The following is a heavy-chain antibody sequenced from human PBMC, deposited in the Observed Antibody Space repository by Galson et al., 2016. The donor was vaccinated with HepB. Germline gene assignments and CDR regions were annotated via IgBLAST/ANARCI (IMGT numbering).Heavy chain of an antibody. V-gene: IGHV3-74*01. Sequence: CAASGFTFRHYWMHWVRQAPGKGLVWVARIDGVGGSITYAGSVKGRFTISRDNAKNTLYLEMNSLRVEDTAVYYCARGSQGFYWGQGTLVTVSS. CDR3: ARGSQGFY. CDR2: IDGVGGSI. CDR1: GFTFRHYW. J-gene: IGHJ4*02.